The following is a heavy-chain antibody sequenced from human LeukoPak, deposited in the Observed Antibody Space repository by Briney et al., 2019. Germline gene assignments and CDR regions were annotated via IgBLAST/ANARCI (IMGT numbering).Heavy chain of an antibody. V-gene: IGHV4-34*01. D-gene: IGHD6-6*01. J-gene: IGHJ4*02. Sequence: SETLSLTCAVYGGSFSGYYWSWLRQPPGKGLEWIGEINHSGSTNYNPSLKSRVTISVDTSKNQFSLKLSSVTAADTAVYYCARAVWAARPERHFDYWGQGTLVTVSS. CDR2: INHSGST. CDR1: GGSFSGYY. CDR3: ARAVWAARPERHFDY.